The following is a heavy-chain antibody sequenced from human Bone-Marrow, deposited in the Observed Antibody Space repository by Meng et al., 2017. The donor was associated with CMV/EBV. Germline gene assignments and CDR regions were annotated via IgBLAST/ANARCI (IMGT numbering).Heavy chain of an antibody. V-gene: IGHV3-74*01. CDR3: ARGRRTGYYSSRFDP. J-gene: IGHJ5*02. CDR2: INSDGSST. Sequence: GESLKISCAASGFTFSSYWMHWVRQAPGKGLVWVSRINSDGSSTSYADSVKGRFTISRDNAKNTLYLQMNSLRAEDTAVYYCARGRRTGYYSSRFDPWGQGTLVTVSS. D-gene: IGHD3/OR15-3a*01. CDR1: GFTFSSYW.